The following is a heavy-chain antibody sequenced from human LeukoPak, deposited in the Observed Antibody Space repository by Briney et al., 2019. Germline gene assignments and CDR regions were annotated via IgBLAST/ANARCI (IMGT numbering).Heavy chain of an antibody. CDR3: ARDNWNYGSSMDV. J-gene: IGHJ6*02. CDR2: IYYSGST. Sequence: TLSLTCTVSGGSVSSYYWSWIRQPPGKGLEWIGYIYYSGSTNYNPSLKSRVTISVDTSKNQFSLKLSSVTAADTAVYHCARDNWNYGSSMDVWGQGTTVTVSS. V-gene: IGHV4-59*02. CDR1: GGSVSSYY. D-gene: IGHD1-7*01.